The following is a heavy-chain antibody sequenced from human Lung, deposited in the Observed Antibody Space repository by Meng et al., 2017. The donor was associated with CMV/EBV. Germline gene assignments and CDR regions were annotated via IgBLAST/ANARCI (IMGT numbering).Heavy chain of an antibody. CDR2: IYWDGVET. D-gene: IGHD5-12*01. J-gene: IGHJ4*02. Sequence: GEXXKISCATSGFTLSSHAMSWVRQAPGKGLEWVSVIYWDGVETYYADSVRGRFTTFRDNSKNMVFLQMNSLRAEDTAVYYCAKDDSGYTGEGGYWGQGTXVPVSS. V-gene: IGHV3-23*03. CDR3: AKDDSGYTGEGGY. CDR1: GFTLSSHA.